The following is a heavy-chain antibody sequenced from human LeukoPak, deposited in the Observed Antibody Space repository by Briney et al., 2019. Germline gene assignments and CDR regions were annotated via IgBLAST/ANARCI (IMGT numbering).Heavy chain of an antibody. V-gene: IGHV1-46*01. CDR1: GYTFTGYY. CDR3: ASGGRLWFGELLRLPDY. J-gene: IGHJ4*02. CDR2: INPSGGST. Sequence: ASVKVSCKASGYTFTGYYMYWVRQAPGQGLEWMGIINPSGGSTSYAQKFQGRVTMTRDTSTSTVYMELSSLRSEDTAVYYCASGGRLWFGELLRLPDYWGQGTLVTVSS. D-gene: IGHD3-10*01.